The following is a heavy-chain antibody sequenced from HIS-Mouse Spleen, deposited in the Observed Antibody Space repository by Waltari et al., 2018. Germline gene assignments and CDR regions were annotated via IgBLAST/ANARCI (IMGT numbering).Heavy chain of an antibody. V-gene: IGHV4-39*07. CDR1: GGSTISRVYS. CDR3: AREIPYSSSWYDWYFDL. D-gene: IGHD6-13*01. Sequence: QLQLQESGPGLVQPSETLSLTGTVSGGSTISRVYSWGLLRQPPGKGLEWIGSIYYSGSTYYNPSLKSRVTISVDTSKNQFSLKLSSVTAADTAVYYCAREIPYSSSWYDWYFDLWGRGTLVTVSS. CDR2: IYYSGST. J-gene: IGHJ2*01.